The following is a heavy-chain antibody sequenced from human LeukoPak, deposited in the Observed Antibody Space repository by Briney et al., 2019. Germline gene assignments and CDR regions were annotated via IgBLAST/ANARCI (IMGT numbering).Heavy chain of an antibody. Sequence: GGSLRLSCAASGFTFSIYAMSWVRQAPGKGLQWVSSITSSGDGTYYADSVKGRFAISRDNSENMLYLQMNSLRVEDTAVYFCAKDRPNYYGSNGHYYRRDGDYWGQGTLVTVSS. V-gene: IGHV3-23*01. CDR1: GFTFSIYA. D-gene: IGHD3-22*01. CDR3: AKDRPNYYGSNGHYYRRDGDY. CDR2: ITSSGDGT. J-gene: IGHJ4*02.